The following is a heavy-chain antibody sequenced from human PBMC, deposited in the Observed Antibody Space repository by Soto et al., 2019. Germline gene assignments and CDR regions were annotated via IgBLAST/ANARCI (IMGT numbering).Heavy chain of an antibody. V-gene: IGHV4-59*01. D-gene: IGHD6-19*01. J-gene: IGHJ4*02. Sequence: PSETLSLTCTVSGDSISSSYWSWIRQPPGKGLEWIGYIYYSGSTNYNPSLMSRVTMSVDTSKNLFSLKLSSVTAADTAVFYCATDVAMPTGLGLGYWGQGTLVTVSS. CDR3: ATDVAMPTGLGLGY. CDR2: IYYSGST. CDR1: GDSISSSY.